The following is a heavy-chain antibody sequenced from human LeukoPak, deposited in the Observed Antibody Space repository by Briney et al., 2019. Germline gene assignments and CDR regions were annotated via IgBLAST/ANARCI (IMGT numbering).Heavy chain of an antibody. CDR2: IYATGST. V-gene: IGHV4-61*02. Sequence: SETLSLTCTVSGVSIANTFYYWNWLRQPAGKGLEWIGRIYATGSTDYNPSLKSRVTISLDTARNQFSLKLSSVTAADTAVYYCARRQDGHDYWGQGTLVTVSS. J-gene: IGHJ4*02. CDR3: ARRQDGHDY. CDR1: GVSIANTFYY.